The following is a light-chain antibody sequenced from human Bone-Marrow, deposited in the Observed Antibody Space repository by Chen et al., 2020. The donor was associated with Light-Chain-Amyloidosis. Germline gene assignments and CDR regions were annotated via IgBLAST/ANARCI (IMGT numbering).Light chain of an antibody. V-gene: IGKV1-27*01. CDR2: AAS. CDR1: QGINIY. J-gene: IGKJ1*01. CDR3: QKYNSAPRT. Sequence: DIQMTQSPSSLSASVGDRVTITCRASQGINIYLAWYQQKPGKVPKLLIYAASTLQSGVPSRFSGNGSGTDFTLTIGSLQPEDVATYFCQKYNSAPRTFGQGTKVEIK.